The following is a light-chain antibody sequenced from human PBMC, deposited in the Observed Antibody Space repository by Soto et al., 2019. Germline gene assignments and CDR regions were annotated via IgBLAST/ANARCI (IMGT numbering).Light chain of an antibody. V-gene: IGLV2-14*01. J-gene: IGLJ3*02. CDR1: SSDVGSYTY. CDR2: DVS. CDR3: SSYTSTSTRV. Sequence: QSALTQPASVSGSPGQSITISCTGTSSDVGSYTYVSWYQQHPGKAPKLLIFDVSNRPSGVSNRFSGSKAGNTASLTISGLQAEDEADYYCSSYTSTSTRVFGGGTKRTVL.